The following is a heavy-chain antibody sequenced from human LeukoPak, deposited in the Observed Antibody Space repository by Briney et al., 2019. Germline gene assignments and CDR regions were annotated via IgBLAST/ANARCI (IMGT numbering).Heavy chain of an antibody. CDR3: VIGYCSSTSCYAGD. D-gene: IGHD2-2*01. CDR2: IIPIFGTA. V-gene: IGHV1-69*05. CDR1: GYTFTSYG. J-gene: IGHJ4*02. Sequence: SVKVSCKASGYTFTSYGISWVRQAPGQGLEWMGGIIPIFGTANYAQKFQGRVTITTDESTSTAYMELSSLRSEDTAVYYCVIGYCSSTSCYAGDWGQGTLVTVSS.